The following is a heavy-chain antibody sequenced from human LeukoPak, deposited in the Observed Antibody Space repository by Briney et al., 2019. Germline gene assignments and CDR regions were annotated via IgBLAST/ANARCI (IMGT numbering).Heavy chain of an antibody. V-gene: IGHV3-23*01. J-gene: IGHJ6*03. CDR3: ARATNGYMDV. CDR1: GFTFSSYA. CDR2: ISGSGGST. Sequence: GGSLRLSCAASGFTFSSYAMSWVRQAPGKGLEWVSAISGSGGSTYYADSVKGRFTISRDNAKNSLYLQMNSLRAEDTAVYYCARATNGYMDVWGKGTTVTVSS. D-gene: IGHD1-1*01.